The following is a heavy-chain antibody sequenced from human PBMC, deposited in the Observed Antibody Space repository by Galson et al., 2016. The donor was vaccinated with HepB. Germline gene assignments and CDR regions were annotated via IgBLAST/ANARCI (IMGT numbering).Heavy chain of an antibody. J-gene: IGHJ5*02. CDR3: ARGTIKVGVITWDWFDP. CDR2: IYYSGSI. CDR1: GGSISSSSYY. Sequence: SETLSLTCTVAGGSISSSSYYSAWIRQPPWKGLEWFGNIYYSGSIDNNRTLKSPVTISVDTTKNQLSLKLTSVTAADTAVYYCARGTIKVGVITWDWFDPWGKGTLVTVSS. D-gene: IGHD3-22*01. V-gene: IGHV4-39*01.